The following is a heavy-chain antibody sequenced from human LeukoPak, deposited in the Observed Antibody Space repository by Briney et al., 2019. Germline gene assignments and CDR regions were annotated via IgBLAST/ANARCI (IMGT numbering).Heavy chain of an antibody. J-gene: IGHJ5*02. CDR1: GGSISSSSYY. D-gene: IGHD6-6*01. V-gene: IGHV4-39*01. CDR3: ARHPIAARPVSWFDP. Sequence: PSETLSLTCTVSGGSISSSSYYWGWIRQPPGKGLEWIGSIYYSGSTFYNPSPKSRVTISVDTSKNQPSLKLSSVTAADPAVYYCARHPIAARPVSWFDPGGQGTLPTVSS. CDR2: IYYSGST.